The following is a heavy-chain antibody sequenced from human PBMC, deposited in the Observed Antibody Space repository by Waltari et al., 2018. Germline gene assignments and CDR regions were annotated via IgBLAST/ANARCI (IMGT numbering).Heavy chain of an antibody. CDR3: ARRAAEREGEGIAVATPFQH. J-gene: IGHJ1*01. Sequence: QVQLQQWGAGLLKPSETLSLTCAVYGGSFSGYYWSWIRQPPGKGLEWIGEINHSGSTNYNPSLKSRVTISVDTSKNQFSLKLSSVTAADTAGYYCARRAAEREGEGIAVATPFQHWGQGTLVTVSS. V-gene: IGHV4-34*01. D-gene: IGHD6-19*01. CDR1: GGSFSGYY. CDR2: INHSGST.